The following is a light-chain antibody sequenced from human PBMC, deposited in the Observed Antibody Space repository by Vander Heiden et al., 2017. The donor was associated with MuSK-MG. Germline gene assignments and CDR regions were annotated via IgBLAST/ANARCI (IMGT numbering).Light chain of an antibody. CDR2: AAS. CDR3: QQGYSRAPHS. V-gene: IGKV1-39*01. J-gene: IGKJ4*01. CDR1: RDISTY. Sequence: DIQMTQSPSSLSAFVGDRVTITCRASRDISTYLNWYQQKPGKAPRLLIYAASNLQSGVPARYSGSGSGTDFTLTVTTLQAEDAATYYCQQGYSRAPHSFGGGTSLEMK.